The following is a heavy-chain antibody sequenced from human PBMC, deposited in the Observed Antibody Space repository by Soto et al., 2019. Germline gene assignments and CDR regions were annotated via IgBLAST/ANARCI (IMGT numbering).Heavy chain of an antibody. CDR3: AGRADYSSGWYYFDY. CDR1: GGSFSGYY. D-gene: IGHD6-19*01. CDR2: INHSGSI. J-gene: IGHJ4*02. Sequence: QVQLQQWGAGLLKPSETLSLTCAVYGGSFSGYYWSWIRQPPGKGLEWIGEINHSGSINYNPSLKSRVTISVDTSKNQFSLKLSSVTAADTAVYYCAGRADYSSGWYYFDYWGQGTLVTVSS. V-gene: IGHV4-34*01.